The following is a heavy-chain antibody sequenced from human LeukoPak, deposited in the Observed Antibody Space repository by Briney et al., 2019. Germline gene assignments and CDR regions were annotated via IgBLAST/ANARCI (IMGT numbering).Heavy chain of an antibody. J-gene: IGHJ4*02. CDR2: IKQDGSEE. V-gene: IGHV3-7*03. CDR1: GFTFSYYW. Sequence: PGGSLRLSCAASGFTFSYYWMTWVRQAPGKGLEWVANIKQDGSEEYYVGSVKGRFTIPRDNAKNTLYLQMNSLRADDAAVYCCARAPVTSCRGAFCYPFDIWGQGTLVTVSS. D-gene: IGHD2-15*01. CDR3: ARAPVTSCRGAFCYPFDI.